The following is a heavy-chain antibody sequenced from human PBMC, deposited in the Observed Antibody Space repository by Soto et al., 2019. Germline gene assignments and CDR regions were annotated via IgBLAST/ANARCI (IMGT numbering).Heavy chain of an antibody. CDR1: GFTFTSSA. Sequence: SVKVSCKASGFTFTSSAVQWVRQARGQRLEWIGWIVVGSGNTNYAQKFQERVTITRDMSTSTAYMELSSLRSEDTAVYYCAAARYYYDSSGYYDYYYGMEVWGQGTTVTVSS. J-gene: IGHJ6*02. CDR3: AAARYYYDSSGYYDYYYGMEV. V-gene: IGHV1-58*01. D-gene: IGHD3-22*01. CDR2: IVVGSGNT.